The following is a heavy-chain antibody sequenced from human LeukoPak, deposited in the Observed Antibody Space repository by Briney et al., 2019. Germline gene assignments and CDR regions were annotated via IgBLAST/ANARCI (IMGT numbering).Heavy chain of an antibody. CDR3: ARENHVYDSSGRDAFDI. V-gene: IGHV1-18*01. CDR2: ISAYNGNT. D-gene: IGHD3-22*01. J-gene: IGHJ3*02. Sequence: GASVEVSCKASGYTFTSYGISWVRQAPGQGLERMGWISAYNGNTNYAQKLQGRVTMTTDTSTSTAYMELRSLRSDDTAVYYCARENHVYDSSGRDAFDIWGQGTMVTVSS. CDR1: GYTFTSYG.